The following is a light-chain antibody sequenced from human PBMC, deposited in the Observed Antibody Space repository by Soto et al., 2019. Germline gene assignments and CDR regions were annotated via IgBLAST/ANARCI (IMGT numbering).Light chain of an antibody. V-gene: IGLV2-11*01. CDR3: CSFAGSYSYV. CDR2: DVT. J-gene: IGLJ1*01. CDR1: SSDVGRYDY. Sequence: QSALTQPRSVSGSPGQSVTISCTGTSSDVGRYDYVSWYQQHPGKAPKLIVYDVTERPSGVPDRFSGSKSGNTASLTIPGLQAEDEADYSCCSFAGSYSYVFGTGTKVTVL.